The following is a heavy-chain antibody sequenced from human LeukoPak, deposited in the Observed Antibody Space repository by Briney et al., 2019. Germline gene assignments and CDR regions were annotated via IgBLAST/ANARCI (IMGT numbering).Heavy chain of an antibody. J-gene: IGHJ5*02. CDR2: INSDGSSR. Sequence: PGGSLRLSCAAPGFNFSSYWMHSVRQAPGKGLVWVSRINSDGSSRSYVDSVRDRFTISRDDDKNHLYLQLNSLRDEDTAVYYCARESGIAAALDLWGQGTLVTVSS. D-gene: IGHD6-13*01. CDR3: ARESGIAAALDL. V-gene: IGHV3-74*01. CDR1: GFNFSSYW.